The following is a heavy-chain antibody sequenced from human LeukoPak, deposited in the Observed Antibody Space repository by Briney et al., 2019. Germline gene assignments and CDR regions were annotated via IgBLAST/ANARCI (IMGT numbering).Heavy chain of an antibody. CDR3: ARAADDILTGYYSPAY. D-gene: IGHD3-9*01. Sequence: SETLSLTCAVYGGSFSGYYWSWIRQPPGKGLEWIGEINHSGSTNYNPSLKSRVTISVDTSKNQFSLKLSSVTAADMAVYYCARAADDILTGYYSPAYWGQGTLVTVSS. CDR2: INHSGST. V-gene: IGHV4-34*01. CDR1: GGSFSGYY. J-gene: IGHJ4*02.